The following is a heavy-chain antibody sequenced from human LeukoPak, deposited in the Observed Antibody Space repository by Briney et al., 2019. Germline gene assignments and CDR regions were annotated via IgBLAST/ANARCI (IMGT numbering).Heavy chain of an antibody. CDR1: GGAFSSYA. CDR3: AVKYYYDSSGYYPVWFDFDY. D-gene: IGHD3-22*01. J-gene: IGHJ4*02. CDR2: IIPIFGTA. V-gene: IGHV1-69*13. Sequence: PEASVKVSCKASGGAFSSYAISWVRQAPGQGLEWMGGIIPIFGTANYAQKFQGRVTITADESTSTAYMELSSLRSEDTAVYYCAVKYYYDSSGYYPVWFDFDYWGQGTLVTVSS.